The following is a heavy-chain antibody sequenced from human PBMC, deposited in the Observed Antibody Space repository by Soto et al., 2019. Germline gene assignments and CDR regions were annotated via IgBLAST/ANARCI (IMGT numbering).Heavy chain of an antibody. J-gene: IGHJ6*02. CDR3: TSYTDSSGYYYYYGMDV. D-gene: IGHD3-22*01. Sequence: GGSLRLSCAASGLTFSDSAIHWVRQASGKGLEWVGRIRSKTNNYATTYAASVKGRFTISRDDSKNTAYLQMNSLKTEDTAVYYCTSYTDSSGYYYYYGMDVWGQGTTVTVSS. V-gene: IGHV3-73*01. CDR1: GLTFSDSA. CDR2: IRSKTNNYAT.